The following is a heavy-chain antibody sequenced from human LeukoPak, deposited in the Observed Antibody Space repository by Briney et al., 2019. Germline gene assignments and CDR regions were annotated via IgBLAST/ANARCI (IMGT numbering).Heavy chain of an antibody. CDR3: ARGRNVGATTFDY. CDR1: GGSISSGDYY. D-gene: IGHD1-26*01. Sequence: SQTLSLTCTVSGGSISSGDYYWSWIRQPPGKGLEWIGYICYSGSTYYNPSLKSRVTISVDTSKNQFSLKLSSVTAADTAVYYCARGRNVGATTFDYWGQGTLVTVSS. CDR2: ICYSGST. V-gene: IGHV4-30-4*01. J-gene: IGHJ4*02.